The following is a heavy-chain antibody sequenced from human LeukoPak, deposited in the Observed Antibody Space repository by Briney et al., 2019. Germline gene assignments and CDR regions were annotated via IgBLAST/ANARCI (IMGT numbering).Heavy chain of an antibody. CDR1: GGSISSTNW. D-gene: IGHD6-19*01. J-gene: IGHJ4*02. CDR2: IYRSGSA. V-gene: IGHV4-4*02. CDR3: ASRAGIAVADY. Sequence: SETLSLTCAVSGGSISSTNWWSWVRQPPGKGLEWTGEIYRSGSANYNPSLKSRVTISVDKSKNHFSLKLSSVTAADTAVYYCASRAGIAVADYWGQGTLVTVSS.